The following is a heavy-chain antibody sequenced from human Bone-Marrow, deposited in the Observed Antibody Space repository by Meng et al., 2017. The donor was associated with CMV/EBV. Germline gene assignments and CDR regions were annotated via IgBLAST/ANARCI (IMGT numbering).Heavy chain of an antibody. CDR1: GGTFSNNG. D-gene: IGHD3-3*01. Sequence: SGKFSGKASGGTFSNNGFSWVRQAPGQGLEWMGGIIPILGIANYTQKFQGRVTITADKSTSTAYMELSSLRSEDTAVYYCASYYDFWSGYPEQYYFADWGPGKLV. J-gene: IGHJ4*02. CDR3: ASYYDFWSGYPEQYYFAD. CDR2: IIPILGIA. V-gene: IGHV1-69*10.